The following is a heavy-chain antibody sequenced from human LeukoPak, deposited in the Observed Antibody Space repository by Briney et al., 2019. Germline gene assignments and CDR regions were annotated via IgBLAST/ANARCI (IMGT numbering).Heavy chain of an antibody. V-gene: IGHV4-59*01. CDR3: ARHYDAFDI. CDR2: IYYSGST. Sequence: NSSETLSLTCTVSGGSISSYYWSWIRQPPGKGLEWIGYIYYSGSTNYNPSLKSRVTISVDTSKNQFSLKLSSVTAADTAVYYCARHYDAFDIWGQGTMVTVSS. CDR1: GGSISSYY. J-gene: IGHJ3*02.